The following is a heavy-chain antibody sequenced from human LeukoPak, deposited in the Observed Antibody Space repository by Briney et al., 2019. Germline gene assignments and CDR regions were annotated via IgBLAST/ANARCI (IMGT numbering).Heavy chain of an antibody. Sequence: GGSLRLSCAASGFTFSDYDMSWIRQAPGKGLEWVSYISDSGSTIYYADSVKGRFTISRDNAKNSVYLQMSSLRAEDTAVYYCARDRLGDYDSSGYYDNWGQGSRVTVSS. CDR2: ISDSGSTI. V-gene: IGHV3-11*01. CDR3: ARDRLGDYDSSGYYDN. J-gene: IGHJ4*02. D-gene: IGHD3-22*01. CDR1: GFTFSDYD.